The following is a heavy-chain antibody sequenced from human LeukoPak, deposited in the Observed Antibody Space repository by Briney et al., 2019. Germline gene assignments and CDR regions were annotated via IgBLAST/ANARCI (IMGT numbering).Heavy chain of an antibody. CDR1: GGSISSYY. CDR2: IYYSGST. V-gene: IGHV4-59*01. Sequence: SETLSLTCTVSGGSISSYYWSWIRQPPGKGLEWIGYIYYSGSTNYNPSLKSRVTISVDTSKNQFSLKLSSVTAADTAVYYCARDSYYYGSGSYYLDYWGQGTLVTVSS. CDR3: ARDSYYYGSGSYYLDY. J-gene: IGHJ4*02. D-gene: IGHD3-10*01.